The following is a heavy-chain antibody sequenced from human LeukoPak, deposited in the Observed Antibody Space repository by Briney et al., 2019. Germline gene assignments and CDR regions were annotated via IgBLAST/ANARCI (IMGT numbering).Heavy chain of an antibody. D-gene: IGHD3-22*01. CDR3: AKNLHYYDSSGYYHDAFDI. J-gene: IGHJ3*02. CDR2: MKGDGSEI. V-gene: IGHV3-7*03. Sequence: QPGGSLRLSCAASGFTFSTYWMTWVRQAPGKGLEWVADMKGDGSEIHYVDSVKGRFTISRDNSKNTLYLQMNSLRAEDTAVYYCAKNLHYYDSSGYYHDAFDIWGQGTMVTVSS. CDR1: GFTFSTYW.